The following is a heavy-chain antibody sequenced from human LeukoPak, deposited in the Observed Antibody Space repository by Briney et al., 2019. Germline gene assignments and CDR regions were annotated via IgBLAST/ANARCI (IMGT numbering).Heavy chain of an antibody. J-gene: IGHJ4*02. CDR3: ARSLVARPYDY. V-gene: IGHV4-34*01. CDR2: INHSGST. CDR1: GGSLSGYY. D-gene: IGHD5-12*01. Sequence: SETLSLTCAVYGGSLSGYYWSWIRQPPGKGLEWIGEINHSGSTNYNPSLKSRVTISVDTSKNQFSLKLSSVTAADTAVYYCARSLVARPYDYWGQGTLVTVSS.